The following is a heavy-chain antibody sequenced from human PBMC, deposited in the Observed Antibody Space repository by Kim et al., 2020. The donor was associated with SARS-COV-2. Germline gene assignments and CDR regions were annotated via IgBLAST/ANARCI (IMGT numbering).Heavy chain of an antibody. D-gene: IGHD6-25*01. J-gene: IGHJ3*01. Sequence: GGSLRLSCAASGFTFSSYSMSWVRQAPGKGLEWVSIISSRAGNLIYYADSVKGRFTISRDNSKNMVYMQMNSLRAEDTAVYYCAKKYTSDWRAVDFWGQG. CDR2: ISSRAGNLI. CDR3: AKKYTSDWRAVDF. CDR1: GFTFSSYS. V-gene: IGHV3-23*05.